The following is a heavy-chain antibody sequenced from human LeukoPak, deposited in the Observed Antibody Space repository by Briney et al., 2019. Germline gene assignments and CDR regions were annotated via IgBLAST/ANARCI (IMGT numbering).Heavy chain of an antibody. CDR1: GGSIGSYY. CDR3: ARDLYCSSTSCRANNWFDP. Sequence: SETLSLTCTVSGGSIGSYYWSWIRQPAGKGLEWIGRIYTSGSTNYNPSLKSRVTISVDKSKNQFSLKLSSVTAADTAVYYCARDLYCSSTSCRANNWFDPWGQGTLVTVSS. D-gene: IGHD2-2*01. V-gene: IGHV4-4*07. J-gene: IGHJ5*02. CDR2: IYTSGST.